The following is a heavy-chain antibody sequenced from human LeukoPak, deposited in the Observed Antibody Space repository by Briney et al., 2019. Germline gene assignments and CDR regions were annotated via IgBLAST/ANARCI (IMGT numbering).Heavy chain of an antibody. V-gene: IGHV3-23*01. J-gene: IGHJ4*02. CDR3: AKLGRVVPAATVAY. Sequence: PGGSLRPSCAASGFTFSSSAMSWVRQAPGKGLKWVSAISGTGGSTYYADSVKGRFTISRDNSKNTLYLQMNSLRAEDTAVYYCAKLGRVVPAATVAYWGQGTLVTVSS. CDR2: ISGTGGST. D-gene: IGHD2-2*01. CDR1: GFTFSSSA.